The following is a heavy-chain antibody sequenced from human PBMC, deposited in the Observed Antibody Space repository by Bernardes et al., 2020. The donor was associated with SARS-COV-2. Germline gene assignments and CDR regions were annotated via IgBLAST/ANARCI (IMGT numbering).Heavy chain of an antibody. D-gene: IGHD6-6*01. CDR1: GYTFTSYG. J-gene: IGHJ6*02. Sequence: ASVKVSCKASGYTFTSYGISWVRQAPGQGLEWMGWISAYNGNTNYAQKLQGRVTMTTDTPTSTAYMELRSLRSDDTAVYHCARELGRSSSLYENYYCYYGMDVWGQGTTVTVSS. CDR3: ARELGRSSSLYENYYCYYGMDV. V-gene: IGHV1-18*01. CDR2: ISAYNGNT.